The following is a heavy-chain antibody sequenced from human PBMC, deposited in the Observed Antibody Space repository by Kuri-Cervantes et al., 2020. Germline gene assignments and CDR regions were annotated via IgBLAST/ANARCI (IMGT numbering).Heavy chain of an antibody. CDR2: IDWDDDK. CDR3: ARMSSSGRPPDAYDI. J-gene: IGHJ3*02. CDR1: GFSLTTSGMC. V-gene: IGHV2-70*17. Sequence: SGPTLVKPTETLTLTCTFSGFSLTTSGMCVSWIRQPPGKALEWLGSIDWDDDKFYNTSLKTRLAISKDTSKNQVVLRMANMDPVDTGTYYCARMSSSGRPPDAYDIWGQGTMVTVSS. D-gene: IGHD1-26*01.